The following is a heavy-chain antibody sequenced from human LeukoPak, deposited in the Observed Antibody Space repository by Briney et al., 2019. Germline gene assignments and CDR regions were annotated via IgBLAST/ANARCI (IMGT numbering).Heavy chain of an antibody. CDR3: ARGSYTGIVAAGNY. Sequence: GASVKVSCKASGYTFTSYDINWVRQATGQGLEWMGWMNPNSDNTGYAQKFQGRVTMTRNTSISTAYMELSSLRSEDTAVYYCARGSYTGIVAAGNYWGQGTLVTVSS. CDR1: GYTFTSYD. V-gene: IGHV1-8*01. CDR2: MNPNSDNT. J-gene: IGHJ4*02. D-gene: IGHD6-13*01.